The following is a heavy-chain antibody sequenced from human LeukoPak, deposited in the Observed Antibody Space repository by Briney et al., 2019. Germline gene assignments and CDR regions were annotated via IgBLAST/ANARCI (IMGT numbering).Heavy chain of an antibody. D-gene: IGHD3-22*01. CDR1: GYTVTSYG. V-gene: IGHV1-18*01. Sequence: ASVKVSCKASGYTVTSYGISWVRQAPGQGLEWMGWISAYNGNTNYAQKLQGRVTMTTDTSTSTAYMELRSLRSDDTAVYYCARLQDYYDSSGYLDYWGQGTLVTVSS. CDR2: ISAYNGNT. CDR3: ARLQDYYDSSGYLDY. J-gene: IGHJ4*02.